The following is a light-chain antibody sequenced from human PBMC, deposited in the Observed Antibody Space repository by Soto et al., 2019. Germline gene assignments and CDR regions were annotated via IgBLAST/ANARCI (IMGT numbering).Light chain of an antibody. CDR2: SNN. J-gene: IGLJ2*01. Sequence: QSVLTQPPSASGTPGQRVTISCSGSTSNIGSNTANWYQQLPGTAPKLLIYSNNHRPLGVPDRFSGDKSGTSASLAISGRGSEDEADCYCAAWDDSLTGVIFGGGTKLTVL. CDR3: AAWDDSLTGVI. CDR1: TSNIGSNT. V-gene: IGLV1-44*01.